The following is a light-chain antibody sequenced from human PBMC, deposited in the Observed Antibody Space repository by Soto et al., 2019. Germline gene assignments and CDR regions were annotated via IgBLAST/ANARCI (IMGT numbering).Light chain of an antibody. V-gene: IGLV2-14*01. CDR1: SSDVGGYNY. CDR2: DVS. CDR3: SSYTSSSTPGV. Sequence: QSALTQPASVSGSPGQSITISCTGTSSDVGGYNYVSWYQQHPGKAPKLMIYDVSNRPSGVSNRFSGSKSGNTASLTISGLQAADEADYYCSSYTSSSTPGVFGTGTKVTVL. J-gene: IGLJ1*01.